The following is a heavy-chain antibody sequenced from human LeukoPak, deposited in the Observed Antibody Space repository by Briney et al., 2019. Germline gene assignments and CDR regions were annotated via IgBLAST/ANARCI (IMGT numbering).Heavy chain of an antibody. CDR2: ISTDGSST. J-gene: IGHJ4*02. V-gene: IGHV3-74*01. D-gene: IGHD3/OR15-3a*01. Sequence: GGSLRLSCAASGFTFSSDWMHWVRHAPGKGLVWVSRISTDGSSTYSADSVKGRFTISRDNTKNTLYLQMNNLRAEDTAVYYCTRGRSPGYVFFDYWGQGTLVTVPS. CDR1: GFTFSSDW. CDR3: TRGRSPGYVFFDY.